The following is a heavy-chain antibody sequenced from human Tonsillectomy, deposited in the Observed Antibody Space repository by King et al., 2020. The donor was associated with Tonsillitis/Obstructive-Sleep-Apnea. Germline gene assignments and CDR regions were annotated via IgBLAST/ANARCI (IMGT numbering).Heavy chain of an antibody. CDR3: ALSLGADSFPPDWFDP. Sequence: VQLQQSGPGLVKPSQTLSLTCAISGDSVSSNSAAWNWIRQSPSRGLEWLGRTYYRSKWYNDYAVSVKSRITINPDTSKNQFSLQLNSVTPEDTAVYYWALSLGADSFPPDWFDPWGQGTLVTVSS. V-gene: IGHV6-1*01. D-gene: IGHD3-16*01. J-gene: IGHJ5*02. CDR2: TYYRSKWYN. CDR1: GDSVSSNSAA.